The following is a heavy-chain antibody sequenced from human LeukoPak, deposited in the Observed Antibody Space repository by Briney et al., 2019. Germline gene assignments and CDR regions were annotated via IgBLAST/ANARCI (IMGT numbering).Heavy chain of an antibody. CDR2: TSYNGNT. V-gene: IGHV1-18*04. J-gene: IGHJ4*02. CDR1: GYTFSNYG. D-gene: IGHD6-19*01. CDR3: ARHSGSGWQALGY. Sequence: ASVKVSCTASGYTFSNYGISWVRQAPGLGLEWMGWTSYNGNTNYAQKFQDRVTMTTDTSTTTAYMELRSLETDDTAVYYCARHSGSGWQALGYWGQGTLVTVSS.